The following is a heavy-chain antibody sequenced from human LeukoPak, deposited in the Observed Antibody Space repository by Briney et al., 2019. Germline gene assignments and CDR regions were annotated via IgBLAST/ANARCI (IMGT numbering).Heavy chain of an antibody. CDR3: ARQTGSGLFSLP. J-gene: IGHJ4*02. D-gene: IGHD3-10*01. V-gene: IGHV4-39*01. Sequence: SETLSLTCTVSGGSISNSGYYWGWIRQPPGKGLEWIGNFYYSGGTYYNASLKSRVTISVDTSKNQFSLKLSSVTAADTAVYYCARQTGSGLFSLPGGQGTLVTVSS. CDR1: GGSISNSGYY. CDR2: FYYSGGT.